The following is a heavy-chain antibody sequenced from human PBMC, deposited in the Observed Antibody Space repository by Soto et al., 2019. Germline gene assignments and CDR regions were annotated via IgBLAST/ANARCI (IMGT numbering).Heavy chain of an antibody. V-gene: IGHV4-61*01. CDR3: ARGPRFYDSSAYYSYYFDY. CDR1: GGSVNSDSYY. D-gene: IGHD3-22*01. Sequence: LEILSLTCTVSGGSVNSDSYYWSWIRQPPGKGLEWIGYIYYSGSTNYNPSLKSRVTISVHTSKNQFSLKLSSVTAADTAVYYCARGPRFYDSSAYYSYYFDYWGQGTLVTVSS. CDR2: IYYSGST. J-gene: IGHJ4*02.